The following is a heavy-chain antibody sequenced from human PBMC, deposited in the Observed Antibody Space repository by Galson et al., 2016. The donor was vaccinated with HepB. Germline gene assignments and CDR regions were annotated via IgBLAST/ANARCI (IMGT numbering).Heavy chain of an antibody. CDR2: TYYSGNT. J-gene: IGHJ6*02. D-gene: IGHD3-3*01. CDR3: GVPFWSTYYFHGGIDV. Sequence: SETLSLTCNVSGHSIKSGYYWGWIRQPPGKGLEWIGTTYYSGNTLYNPSLKSRVTISVDTSKNQFSLKLSSVTAADTAVYFCGVPFWSTYYFHGGIDVWGQGTTVTVSS. CDR1: GHSIKSGYY. V-gene: IGHV4-38-2*02.